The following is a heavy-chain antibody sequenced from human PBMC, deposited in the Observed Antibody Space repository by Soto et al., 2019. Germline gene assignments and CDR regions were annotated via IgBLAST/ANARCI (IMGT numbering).Heavy chain of an antibody. CDR3: ARPTPKGYHYDSTDAFDI. CDR2: IDPSDSYT. J-gene: IGHJ3*02. Sequence: GESLKISCKGSGYSFTSYWISWVRQMPGKGLEWMGRIDPSDSYTNYSPSFQGHVTISADKSISTAYLQWSSLKASDTAMYYCARPTPKGYHYDSTDAFDIWGQGTMVTVSS. D-gene: IGHD3-22*01. CDR1: GYSFTSYW. V-gene: IGHV5-10-1*01.